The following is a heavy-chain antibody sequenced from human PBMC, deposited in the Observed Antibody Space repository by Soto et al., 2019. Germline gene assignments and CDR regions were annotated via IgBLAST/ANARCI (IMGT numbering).Heavy chain of an antibody. Sequence: QVQLQESGPGLVEPSQTLSLTCTFSGGSISSGGYYWSWIRQHPGKGLERIGYTYYSWSNYYNPSLKSRVTISVDTSKNQFSLELSSVTAADTAVYYCAREDYYDSSGYYGYWGQGTPVTVSS. J-gene: IGHJ4*02. CDR3: AREDYYDSSGYYGY. CDR2: TYYSWSN. V-gene: IGHV4-31*03. D-gene: IGHD3-22*01. CDR1: GGSISSGGYY.